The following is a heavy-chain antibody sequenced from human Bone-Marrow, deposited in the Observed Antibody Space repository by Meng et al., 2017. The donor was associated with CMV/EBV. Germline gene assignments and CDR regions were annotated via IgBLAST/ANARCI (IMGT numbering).Heavy chain of an antibody. V-gene: IGHV1-46*01. Sequence: ASVKVSCKASGYTFTSYYMHWVRQAPGQGLEWMGIINPSGGSTSYAQKFQGRVTMTRDTSTSTVYMELSSLRSEDTAVYYCAGDRGRQLTIRSDYYYYGMEVWGQGITVTVSS. CDR1: GYTFTSYY. D-gene: IGHD3-3*01. CDR2: INPSGGST. CDR3: AGDRGRQLTIRSDYYYYGMEV. J-gene: IGHJ6*02.